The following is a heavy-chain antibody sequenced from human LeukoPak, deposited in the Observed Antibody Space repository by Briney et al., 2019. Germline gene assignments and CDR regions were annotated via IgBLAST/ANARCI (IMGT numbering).Heavy chain of an antibody. CDR2: MNPNSGNT. D-gene: IGHD1-26*01. CDR1: GYTFTSYD. V-gene: IGHV1-8*01. Sequence: ASVKVSCKASGYTFTSYDINWVRQATGQGLEWMGWMNPNSGNTGYAQKFQGRVTMTRNTSISTAYMELSSLRSEDTAVYYCARADLSGSWNDGPLGVAPRVYYYYGMDVWGQGTTVTVSS. J-gene: IGHJ6*02. CDR3: ARADLSGSWNDGPLGVAPRVYYYYGMDV.